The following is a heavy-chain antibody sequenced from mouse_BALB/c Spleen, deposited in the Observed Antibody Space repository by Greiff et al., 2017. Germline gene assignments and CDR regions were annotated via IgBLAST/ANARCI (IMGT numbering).Heavy chain of an antibody. CDR3: ARQHYGSSYWFAY. Sequence: VQLQESGAELAKPGASVKMSCKASGYTFTSYWMHWVKQRPGQGLEWIGYINPSTGYTEYNQKFKDKATLTADKSSSTAYMQLSSLTSEDSAVYYCARQHYGSSYWFAYWGQGTLVTVSA. J-gene: IGHJ3*01. CDR2: INPSTGYT. D-gene: IGHD1-1*01. CDR1: GYTFTSYW. V-gene: IGHV1-7*01.